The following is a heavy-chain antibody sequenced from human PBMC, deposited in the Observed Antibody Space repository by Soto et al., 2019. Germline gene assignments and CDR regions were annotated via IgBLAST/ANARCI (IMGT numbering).Heavy chain of an antibody. V-gene: IGHV4-59*01. D-gene: IGHD3-16*02. Sequence: RSLTCTVSGGSISSYYWSWIRQPPGKGLEWIGYIYYSGSTNYNPSLKSRVTISVDTSKNQFSLKLSSVTAANTAVYYCARLHYDYVWGSYRIYYFDYWGQGTLVTVSS. CDR3: ARLHYDYVWGSYRIYYFDY. CDR2: IYYSGST. CDR1: GGSISSYY. J-gene: IGHJ4*02.